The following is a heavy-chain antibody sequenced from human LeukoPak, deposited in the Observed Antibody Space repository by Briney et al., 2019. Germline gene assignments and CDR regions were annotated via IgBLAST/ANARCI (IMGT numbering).Heavy chain of an antibody. CDR3: AKAPNPYYFDY. J-gene: IGHJ4*02. CDR2: ISWNSGSI. CDR1: GFTFDDYA. Sequence: PGGSLRLSCAASGFTFDDYAMHWVRQAPGKGLEWVSGISWNSGSIGYADSVKGRFTISRDNAKNSLYLQMNSLRAEDTALYYCAKAPNPYYFDYWGQGTLVTVSS. V-gene: IGHV3-9*01. D-gene: IGHD1-14*01.